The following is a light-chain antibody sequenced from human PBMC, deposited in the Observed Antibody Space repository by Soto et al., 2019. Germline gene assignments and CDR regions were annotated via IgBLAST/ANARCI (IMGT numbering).Light chain of an antibody. CDR1: QSVSSN. J-gene: IGKJ1*01. CDR2: GAS. CDR3: QQYNNWRT. V-gene: IGKV3-15*01. Sequence: EIVMTQSPATLSVSPGERATLSCRASQSVSSNLAWYQQKPGQAPRLLIYGASTRATGIPARFSGSGSGTEFPLTISRLQSEDFAVYYCQQYNNWRTFGQGTKVEIK.